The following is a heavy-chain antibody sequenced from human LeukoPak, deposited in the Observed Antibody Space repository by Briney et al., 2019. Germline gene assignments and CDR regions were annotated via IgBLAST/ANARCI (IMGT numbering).Heavy chain of an antibody. CDR3: ARNYYDNSGYYYFDY. V-gene: IGHV1-18*01. D-gene: IGHD3-22*01. J-gene: IGHJ4*02. CDR2: ISGYNDNT. CDR1: RYTFTNYG. Sequence: ASVKFYCKASRYTFTNYGISWVRQAPGQGLEWMGWISGYNDNTKYAQKLQGRVTMTTDTSMSTAYMELRSLRSDDTAVYYCARNYYDNSGYYYFDYWGQGTLVTVSS.